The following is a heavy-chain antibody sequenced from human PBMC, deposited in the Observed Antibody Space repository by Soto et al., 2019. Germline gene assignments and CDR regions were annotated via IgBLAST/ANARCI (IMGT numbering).Heavy chain of an antibody. CDR2: ISAYNGNT. CDR3: ARDTLDIVVVVAATTDAFDI. J-gene: IGHJ3*02. D-gene: IGHD2-15*01. CDR1: GYTFTSYG. V-gene: IGHV1-18*01. Sequence: QVQLVQSGAEVKKPGASVKVSCKASGYTFTSYGISWVRQAPGQGLEWMGWISAYNGNTNDAQKLQGRVTMTTDTSTSTAYMELRSLRSDDTAVYYCARDTLDIVVVVAATTDAFDIWGQGTMVTVSS.